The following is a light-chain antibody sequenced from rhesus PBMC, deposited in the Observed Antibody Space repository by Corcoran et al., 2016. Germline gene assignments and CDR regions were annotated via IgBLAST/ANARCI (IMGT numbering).Light chain of an antibody. J-gene: IGLJ1*01. CDR3: SSYAGSNTYI. CDR2: EVS. V-gene: IGLV2-32*02. Sequence: QAALTQPRSVSGSPGQSVTISCTGTSSDIGGYKYVSWYQQHPGTAPKLMIYEVSKRPSGVSDRFSGSKSGNTASLTISGLQAEDEADYYCSSYAGSNTYIFGAGTRLTVL. CDR1: SSDIGGYKY.